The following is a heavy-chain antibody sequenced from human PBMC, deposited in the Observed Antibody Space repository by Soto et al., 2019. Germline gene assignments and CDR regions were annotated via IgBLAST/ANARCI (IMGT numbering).Heavy chain of an antibody. CDR3: VETTGWPGCDF. J-gene: IGHJ4*02. Sequence: EVQLVESGGGLIQPGGSLRLSCAASGFTVSSKYMTWVRQTPGKWLEWVSVIYGGGTTYYADSVKGRFTISGDNSSNTLYLQVQSLRAEVTAVKYCVETTGWPGCDFWCQGT. CDR2: IYGGGTT. D-gene: IGHD6-19*01. CDR1: GFTVSSKY. V-gene: IGHV3-53*01.